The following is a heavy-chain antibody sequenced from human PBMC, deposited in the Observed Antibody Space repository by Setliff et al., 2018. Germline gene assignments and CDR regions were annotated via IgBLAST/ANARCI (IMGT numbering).Heavy chain of an antibody. CDR2: IKPDSSEK. V-gene: IGHV3-7*01. CDR3: GRDVFDFRTGQGGP. J-gene: IGHJ5*02. D-gene: IGHD3-3*01. CDR1: GLSYSNDW. Sequence: LSLSCTASGLSYSNDWVSWVRQAPGKGLEWVASIKPDSSEKYYVDSVKGRFTISRDNAKKSLSLQMNGLRAEDTSVYYCGRDVFDFRTGQGGPWGQGTLVTV.